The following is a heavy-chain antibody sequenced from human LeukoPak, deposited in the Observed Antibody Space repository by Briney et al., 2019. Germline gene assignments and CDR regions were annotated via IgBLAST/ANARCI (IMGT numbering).Heavy chain of an antibody. CDR2: ISAYNGNT. V-gene: IGHV1-18*01. CDR1: GYTFTSYG. J-gene: IGHJ4*02. Sequence: ASVKVSCKASGYTFTSYGISWVRQAPGQGLEWMGWISAYNGNTNYAQKLQGRVTMTTDTSTSTAYMELRSLRSDDTAVYYCARPDEDRGYSYGYNYWGQGTLVTVSP. CDR3: ARPDEDRGYSYGYNY. D-gene: IGHD5-18*01.